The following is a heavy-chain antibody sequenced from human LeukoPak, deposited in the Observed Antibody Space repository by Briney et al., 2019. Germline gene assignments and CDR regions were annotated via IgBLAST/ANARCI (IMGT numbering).Heavy chain of an antibody. D-gene: IGHD3-9*01. CDR2: IYSGGST. CDR3: ARVWQERYFDWLYHYYYYYMDV. V-gene: IGHV3-53*01. CDR1: GFTFSSYN. Sequence: GGSLRLSCAASGFTFSSYNMNWVRQAPGKGLEWVSVIYSGGSTYYADSVKGRFTISRDNSKNTLYLQMNSLRAEDTAVYYCARVWQERYFDWLYHYYYYYMDVWGKGTTVTISS. J-gene: IGHJ6*03.